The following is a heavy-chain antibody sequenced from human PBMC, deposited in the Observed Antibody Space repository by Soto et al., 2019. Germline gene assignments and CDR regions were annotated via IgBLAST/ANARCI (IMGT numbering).Heavy chain of an antibody. CDR1: GYTLNDLA. V-gene: IGHV1-24*01. J-gene: IGHJ5*02. Sequence: QVQLVQSGAEVKKPGASVKVSCKVSGYTLNDLAMHWVRQAPGKGLEWLGGFDPDEAETIYAQNFQGRVTMPNYTSTNTFYMALSRLISEYTALYFSTTYHCYYTFDHLTQGTLFTVSS. D-gene: IGHD3-22*01. CDR3: TTYHCYYTFDH. CDR2: FDPDEAET.